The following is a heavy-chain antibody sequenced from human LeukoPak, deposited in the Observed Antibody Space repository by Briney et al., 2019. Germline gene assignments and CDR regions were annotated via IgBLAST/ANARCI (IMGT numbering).Heavy chain of an antibody. CDR1: GFTFSNAW. V-gene: IGHV3-15*01. J-gene: IGHJ5*01. CDR2: IKSKTDGGTT. D-gene: IGHD3-22*01. CDR3: TTDPLYYYDSSGYYLDS. Sequence: PGGSLRLSCAASGFTFSNAWMSWVRQAPGKGLEWVGRIKSKTDGGTTDYAAPVKGRFTISRDDSKNTLYLQMNSLKTEDTAVYYCTTDPLYYYDSSGYYLDSWGQGTLVTVSS.